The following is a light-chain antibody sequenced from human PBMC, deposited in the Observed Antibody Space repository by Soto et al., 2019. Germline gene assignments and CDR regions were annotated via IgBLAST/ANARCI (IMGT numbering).Light chain of an antibody. CDR1: QSVGSN. Sequence: EIVMTQSPATLSVSPGERATLSCRASQSVGSNVAWYQQKPGQAPRLLIYSASSRATGIPARVSGSGSGTDFTLTISSLQSDDVGVYYCQQYNERPPWTFGQGTKVEIK. CDR2: SAS. V-gene: IGKV3-15*01. CDR3: QQYNERPPWT. J-gene: IGKJ1*01.